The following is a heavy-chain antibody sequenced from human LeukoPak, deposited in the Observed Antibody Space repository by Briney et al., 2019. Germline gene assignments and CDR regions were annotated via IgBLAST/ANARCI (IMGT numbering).Heavy chain of an antibody. CDR2: IYYSGST. CDR3: ARDVYYYGSGSYAFSYYYGMDV. D-gene: IGHD3-10*01. V-gene: IGHV4-31*11. Sequence: SETLSLTCAVYGGSFSGYYWSWTRQHPGKGLEWIGYIYYSGSTYYNPSLKSRVTISVDTSKNQFSQKLSSVTAADTAVYYCARDVYYYGSGSYAFSYYYGMDVWGQGTTVTVSS. CDR1: GGSFSGYY. J-gene: IGHJ6*02.